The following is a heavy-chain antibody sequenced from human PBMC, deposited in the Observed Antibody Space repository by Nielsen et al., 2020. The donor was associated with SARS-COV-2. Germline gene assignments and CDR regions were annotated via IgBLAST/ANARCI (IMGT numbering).Heavy chain of an antibody. Sequence: GESLNISCGASGFTVGSGFVSWVRQAAGRELDWVSVIYTDGSTSHADSVKGRFTISRDNSKNTLYLQMNSLRAEDTAVYYCARDNWGRMDVWGQGTTVTVSS. J-gene: IGHJ6*02. CDR2: IYTDGST. V-gene: IGHV3-66*01. CDR3: ARDNWGRMDV. CDR1: GFTVGSGF. D-gene: IGHD7-27*01.